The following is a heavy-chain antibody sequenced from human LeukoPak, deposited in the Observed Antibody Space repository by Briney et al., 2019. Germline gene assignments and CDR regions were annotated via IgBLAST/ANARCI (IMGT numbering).Heavy chain of an antibody. Sequence: ASVKVSCKVSGYTFTELSMHWVRQAPGKGLEWMGGFDPEDGETIYAQKFQGRVTMTEDTSTDTAYMELSSLRSEDTAVYYCATDGPNYYDSSGYTYDIWGQGTMVTVSS. V-gene: IGHV1-24*01. CDR1: GYTFTELS. CDR2: FDPEDGET. CDR3: ATDGPNYYDSSGYTYDI. J-gene: IGHJ3*02. D-gene: IGHD3-22*01.